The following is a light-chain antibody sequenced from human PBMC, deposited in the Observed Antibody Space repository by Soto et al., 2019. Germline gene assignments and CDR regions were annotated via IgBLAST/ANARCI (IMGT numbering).Light chain of an antibody. CDR1: SSDVGGYNY. V-gene: IGLV2-11*01. CDR3: CSYAGSYTFHV. Sequence: QSVLTQPRSVSGSPGQSVTISCTGTSSDVGGYNYVSWYQQHPGKAPKLMIYDVSKRPSGVPDRFSGSKSGNTVSLTISGLQAEDEADYYCCSYAGSYTFHVFGTGTKVTLL. CDR2: DVS. J-gene: IGLJ1*01.